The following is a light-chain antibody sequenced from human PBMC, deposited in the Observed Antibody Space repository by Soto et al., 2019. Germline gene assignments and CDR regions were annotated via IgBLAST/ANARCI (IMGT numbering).Light chain of an antibody. J-gene: IGKJ1*01. CDR3: QKYFSAPRT. CDR1: QDISNY. Sequence: DIQMTQSPSSLSASVGDRVTITCRASQDISNYLAWYQQKPGKAPKLLIYGAFTLQSGVPSRFSGSASGTEFTLTINSLQPEDVATYYCQKYFSAPRTFGQGTKVDI. CDR2: GAF. V-gene: IGKV1-27*01.